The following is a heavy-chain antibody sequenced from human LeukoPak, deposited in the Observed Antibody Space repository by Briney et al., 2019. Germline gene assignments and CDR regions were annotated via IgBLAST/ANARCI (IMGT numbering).Heavy chain of an antibody. D-gene: IGHD1-26*01. Sequence: TGGPLRLSCAPSGFPFDVYPMHGVRQAPGKALEGVLGFSWNSGTIGYADSVQGRFTISRDNAKNSLYLQMNSLRAEDTAFYYCAKDIYSGSYEAGFDIWGQGTMVTVSS. CDR2: FSWNSGTI. CDR1: GFPFDVYP. V-gene: IGHV3-9*01. J-gene: IGHJ3*02. CDR3: AKDIYSGSYEAGFDI.